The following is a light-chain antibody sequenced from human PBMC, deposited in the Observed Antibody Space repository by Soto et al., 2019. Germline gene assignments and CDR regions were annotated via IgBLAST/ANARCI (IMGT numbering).Light chain of an antibody. V-gene: IGKV3-15*01. CDR1: QSVSVN. J-gene: IGKJ1*01. CDR2: GAS. CDR3: QQHGSSPPKT. Sequence: EIVMTQSPATLSVSPGERATLSCRASQSVSVNLAWYQQKPGQPPRLLIYGASTRATGIPARFSGSGSGTDFTLTISRLEPEDFAVYYCQQHGSSPPKTFGQGTKVDIK.